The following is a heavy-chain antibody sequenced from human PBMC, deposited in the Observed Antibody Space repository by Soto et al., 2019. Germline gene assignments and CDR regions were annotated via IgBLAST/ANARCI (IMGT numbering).Heavy chain of an antibody. CDR1: GFTFSNYA. J-gene: IGHJ5*01. D-gene: IGHD1-26*01. V-gene: IGHV3-23*01. CDR2: IGGSGGST. Sequence: EVQLLESGGRLVQPGGSLRLSCAASGFTFSNYAMSWVRQAPGKGLEWVSGIGGSGGSTYYADSVWGRFRISRDNSKNTLYLQMNSLRDEDTAVYYCAKDRWDLLLVDSWGQGTLVTVSS. CDR3: AKDRWDLLLVDS.